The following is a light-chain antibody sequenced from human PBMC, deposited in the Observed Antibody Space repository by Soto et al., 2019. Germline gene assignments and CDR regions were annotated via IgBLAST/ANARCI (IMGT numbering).Light chain of an antibody. V-gene: IGLV2-14*01. Sequence: QSALTQPASVSGSPGQSITISCAGTSRDVGGYNYVSWYQQYPGKAPKVIISEVTNRPSGVPNRFSGSKSGNTASLTISGLQAEDEADYYCCSYVDTDTWVFGGGTKLTVL. J-gene: IGLJ3*02. CDR3: CSYVDTDTWV. CDR1: SRDVGGYNY. CDR2: EVT.